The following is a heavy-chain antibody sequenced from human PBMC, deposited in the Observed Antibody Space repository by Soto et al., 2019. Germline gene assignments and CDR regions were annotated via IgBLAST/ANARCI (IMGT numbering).Heavy chain of an antibody. V-gene: IGHV2-5*02. Sequence: QITLKESGPTLVKPTQTLALTCTFSGFSLSTSGVGVGWIRQPPGKALEWLALIYWDDDKRYSPSLKSRLTIXKXTXXYQLVPTRTNMDPVDTSTYYCAQFLSGWYPYYFDSWGQGTLGTVSS. J-gene: IGHJ4*02. CDR3: AQFLSGWYPYYFDS. D-gene: IGHD6-13*01. CDR2: IYWDDDK. CDR1: GFSLSTSGVG.